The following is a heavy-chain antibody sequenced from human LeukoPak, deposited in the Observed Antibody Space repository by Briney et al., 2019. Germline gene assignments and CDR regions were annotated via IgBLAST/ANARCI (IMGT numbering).Heavy chain of an antibody. D-gene: IGHD3-16*01. CDR1: GFTFSSYG. Sequence: ESGGSLRLSCAASGFTFSSYGMSWVRQAPGKGLEWVSTIIGSGGMTYYADSVKGRFTISRDNSKNTLYLQMNSLRAEDTAVYYCARGGAYFDYWGQGTLVTVSS. J-gene: IGHJ4*02. CDR3: ARGGAYFDY. V-gene: IGHV3-23*01. CDR2: IIGSGGMT.